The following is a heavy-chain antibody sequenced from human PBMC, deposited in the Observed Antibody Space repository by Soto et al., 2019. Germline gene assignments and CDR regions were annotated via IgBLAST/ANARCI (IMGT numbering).Heavy chain of an antibody. J-gene: IGHJ4*02. CDR1: GYSFTIYG. Sequence: QVQLVQSGAEVKKPGASVRVSCKASGYSFTIYGITWVRQAPGQGLKWMGWISTYDGNTNYAQNFQGRVSMARDTSTSTAYMELRSLRSDDTAVYYCARDRGRSCIGGICPFDYWGQGTLVTVSS. V-gene: IGHV1-18*01. CDR3: ARDRGRSCIGGICPFDY. CDR2: ISTYDGNT. D-gene: IGHD2-15*01.